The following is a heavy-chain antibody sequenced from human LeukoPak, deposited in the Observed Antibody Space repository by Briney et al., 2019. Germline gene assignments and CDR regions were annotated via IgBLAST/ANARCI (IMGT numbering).Heavy chain of an antibody. D-gene: IGHD2-8*01. CDR2: FSGSGGTT. Sequence: GGSLRLSCAASGFTFSSYAMNWVRQAPGRGLEWVSGFSGSGGTTYYADSVKGRFTISRDNPKNTLYLEMNSLRAEDTAVYYCANGNRCTSPNCLGYYYFYMDVWGKGTTVTVSS. CDR1: GFTFSSYA. J-gene: IGHJ6*03. V-gene: IGHV3-23*01. CDR3: ANGNRCTSPNCLGYYYFYMDV.